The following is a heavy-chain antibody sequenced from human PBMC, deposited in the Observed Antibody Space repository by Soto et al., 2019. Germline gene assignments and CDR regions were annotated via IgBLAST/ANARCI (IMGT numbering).Heavy chain of an antibody. CDR1: GYTFTSYG. J-gene: IGHJ5*02. V-gene: IGHV1-18*01. D-gene: IGHD1-26*01. CDR2: ICAYNYNT. Sequence: QVQLVQSGAEVKKPGASVKVSCNASGYTFTSYGLSWVRQAPGQGLEWMGRICAYNYNTNYTQKLQGRVTMTTDTSTSTAYMELRSLSSDDTAVYYCARVVGALGHWFDPWGQGTLVTVSS. CDR3: ARVVGALGHWFDP.